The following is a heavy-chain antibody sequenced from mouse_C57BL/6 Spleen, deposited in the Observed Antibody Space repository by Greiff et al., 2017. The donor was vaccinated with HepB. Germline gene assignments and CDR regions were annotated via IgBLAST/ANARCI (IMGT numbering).Heavy chain of an antibody. CDR1: GFNIKDDY. D-gene: IGHD1-1*01. CDR2: IDPENGDT. V-gene: IGHV14-4*01. J-gene: IGHJ2*01. Sequence: EVQLQQSGAELVRPGASVKLSCTASGFNIKDDYMHWVKQRPEQGLEWIGWIDPENGDTEYASKFQGKATITADTSSNTAYLQLSSLTSEDTAVYYCTKSHYYGSSYVDYWGQGTTLTVSS. CDR3: TKSHYYGSSYVDY.